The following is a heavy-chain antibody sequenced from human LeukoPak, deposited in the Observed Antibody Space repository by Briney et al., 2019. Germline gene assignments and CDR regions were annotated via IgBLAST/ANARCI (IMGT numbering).Heavy chain of an antibody. CDR2: INPNSGGT. Sequence: ASVKVSCKASGYTFTGYYMHWVRQAPGQGLEWMGWINPNSGGTNYAQKFQGRVTMTRDTSISTAYMELSRLRSDDTAVYYCARDLGITVIVVVIAFPDYWGQGTLVTVSS. CDR3: ARDLGITVIVVVIAFPDY. J-gene: IGHJ4*02. V-gene: IGHV1-2*02. D-gene: IGHD3-22*01. CDR1: GYTFTGYY.